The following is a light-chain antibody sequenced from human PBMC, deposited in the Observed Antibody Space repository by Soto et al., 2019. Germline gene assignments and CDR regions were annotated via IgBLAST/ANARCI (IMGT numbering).Light chain of an antibody. CDR2: NVN. Sequence: QSVLTQPPSASGSPGQAVTISSTGTSRDIGGYDFVSWYQVRPGEAPQLIIYNVNGRPSGVPRRFSGSKSGNTASLTVSGLQAVDEADYYCSSYSATNIFVCGTGTKVTVL. V-gene: IGLV2-8*01. CDR1: SRDIGGYDF. CDR3: SSYSATNIFV. J-gene: IGLJ1*01.